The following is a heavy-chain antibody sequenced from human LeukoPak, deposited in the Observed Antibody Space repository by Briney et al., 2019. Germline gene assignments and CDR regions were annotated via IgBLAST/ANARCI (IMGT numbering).Heavy chain of an antibody. D-gene: IGHD1-1*01. J-gene: IGHJ4*02. CDR2: IYHSGST. V-gene: IGHV4-4*02. CDR3: ASTLDPGVYFDY. CDR1: GGSISSSNW. Sequence: PSETLSLTCAVSGGSISSSNWWSWVRQPPGKGLEWIGEIYHSGSTNYNPSLKSRVTISVDKSKNQFSLKLSSVTAADTAVYYCASTLDPGVYFDYWGQGTLVTVSS.